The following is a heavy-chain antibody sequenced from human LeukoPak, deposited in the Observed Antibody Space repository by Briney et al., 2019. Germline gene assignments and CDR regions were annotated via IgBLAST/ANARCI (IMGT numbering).Heavy chain of an antibody. CDR2: ISGSGGST. CDR3: VKDRGSGWYLN. CDR1: GFIFTNYF. J-gene: IGHJ4*02. D-gene: IGHD6-19*01. V-gene: IGHV3-23*01. Sequence: GGSLRLSCAASGFIFTNYFMSWVRQAPGKGLEWVSAISGSGGSTYYADSVKGRFTISRDNSKNTLYLQMNSLRAEDTAVYYCVKDRGSGWYLNWGQGTLVTVSS.